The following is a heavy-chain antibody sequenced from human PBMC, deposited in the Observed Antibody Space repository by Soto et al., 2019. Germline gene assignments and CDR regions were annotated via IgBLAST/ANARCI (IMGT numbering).Heavy chain of an antibody. CDR1: GYTFTSYY. J-gene: IGHJ6*02. CDR2: INPSGGST. V-gene: IGHV1-46*01. CDR3: ARDVIASGVYYYYGMDV. Sequence: QVQLVQSGAEVKKPGASVKVSCKASGYTFTSYYMHWVRQAPGQGLEWMGIINPSGGSTSYAQKFQGRVTMTRDTSTSTVYMELSSLRSEDTAVYYCARDVIASGVYYYYGMDVWGQGTTVTVSS. D-gene: IGHD3-22*01.